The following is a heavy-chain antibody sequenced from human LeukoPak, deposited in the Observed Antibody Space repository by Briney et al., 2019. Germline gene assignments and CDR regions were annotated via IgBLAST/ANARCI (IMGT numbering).Heavy chain of an antibody. J-gene: IGHJ3*02. CDR1: GYTFTGYY. CDR2: INPNSGGT. D-gene: IGHD3-10*01. V-gene: IGHV1-2*04. Sequence: ASVKVSCKASGYTFTGYYMHWVRQAPGQGLEWMGWINPNSGGTNYAQKFQGWVTMTRDTSISTAYMELSRLRSDDTAVYYCARDLRPMVRGVTDAFDIWGQGTMVTVSS. CDR3: ARDLRPMVRGVTDAFDI.